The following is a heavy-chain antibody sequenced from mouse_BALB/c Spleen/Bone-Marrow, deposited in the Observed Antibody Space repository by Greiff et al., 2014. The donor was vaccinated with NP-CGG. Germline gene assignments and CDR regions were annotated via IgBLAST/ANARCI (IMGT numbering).Heavy chain of an antibody. V-gene: IGHV5-17*02. CDR2: IISGSNTI. D-gene: IGHD2-14*01. J-gene: IGHJ3*01. Sequence: EVNLVESGGGLVQPGGPRKLSCAASGFTFSSFGMHWVRQAPEKGLEWVAYIISGSNTIYYADTVKGRFTISRDNPKNTLFLQMTSLRSEDTAMYYCARSRYDVGWFAYWGQGTLVTVSA. CDR1: GFTFSSFG. CDR3: ARSRYDVGWFAY.